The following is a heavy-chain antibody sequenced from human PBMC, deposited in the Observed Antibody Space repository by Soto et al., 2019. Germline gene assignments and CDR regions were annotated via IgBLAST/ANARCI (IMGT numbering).Heavy chain of an antibody. V-gene: IGHV4-59*01. D-gene: IGHD6-19*01. J-gene: IGHJ4*02. CDR2: IFYNGNT. CDR3: ARCADSIGWYAQCYFGY. CDR1: GGSISSYY. Sequence: QVQLQESGPGLVKPSETLSLTCTVSGGSISSYYWSWIRQPPGQGLEWLGYIFYNGNTNYNPSLKSRVTISVDTSKNQFSLNLSSVTAADTAVYYCARCADSIGWYAQCYFGYWGQGTLVTVSS.